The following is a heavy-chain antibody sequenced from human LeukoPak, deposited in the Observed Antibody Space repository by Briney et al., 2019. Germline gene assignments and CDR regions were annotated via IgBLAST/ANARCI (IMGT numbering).Heavy chain of an antibody. CDR2: ISSSSSYT. Sequence: PGGSLRLSCAASGFTFSDYYMSWIRQAPGKGLEWVSYISSSSSYTNYADSVKGRFTTSRDNARNSLFLQMNSLRAEDTAVYYCARGDFWSGYYIDWGQGTLVTVSS. CDR3: ARGDFWSGYYID. J-gene: IGHJ4*02. D-gene: IGHD3-3*01. V-gene: IGHV3-11*06. CDR1: GFTFSDYY.